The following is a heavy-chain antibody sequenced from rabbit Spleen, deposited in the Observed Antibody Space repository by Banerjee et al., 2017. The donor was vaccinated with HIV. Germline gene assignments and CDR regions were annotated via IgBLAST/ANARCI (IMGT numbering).Heavy chain of an antibody. CDR1: GFDFNNYY. D-gene: IGHD2-1*01. CDR3: VRDQAGDADYGPYYLNL. Sequence: QSLEESGGGLVQPGGSLTLSCKASGFDFNNYYMTWVRQAPGKGLEWIGYIEPIFGNTYYANWVNGRFTISSHNAQNTLYLQLSSLTAADTATYFCVRDQAGDADYGPYYLNLWGPGTLVTVS. J-gene: IGHJ4*01. CDR2: IEPIFGNT. V-gene: IGHV1S7*01.